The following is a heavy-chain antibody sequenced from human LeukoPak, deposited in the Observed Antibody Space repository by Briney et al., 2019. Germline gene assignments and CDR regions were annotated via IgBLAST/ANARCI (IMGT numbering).Heavy chain of an antibody. CDR2: INHSGST. D-gene: IGHD2-15*01. V-gene: IGHV4-34*01. CDR1: GGSFSGYY. Sequence: PSETLSLTCAVYGGSFSGYYWSWIRQPPGKGLEWIGEINHSGSTNYNPSLKSRVTISVDTSKNQFSLKLSSVTAADTAVYYCARAVGYCSGGSCPRVEYFQHWGQGTLVTVSS. J-gene: IGHJ1*01. CDR3: ARAVGYCSGGSCPRVEYFQH.